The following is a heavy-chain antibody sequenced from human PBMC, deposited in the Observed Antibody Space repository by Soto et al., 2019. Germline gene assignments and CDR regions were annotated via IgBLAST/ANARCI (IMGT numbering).Heavy chain of an antibody. CDR1: GGTFSSYA. J-gene: IGHJ4*02. V-gene: IGHV1-69*01. CDR3: ARDPSYSSGYLLEYFDY. Sequence: QVQLVQSGAEVKKPGSSVKVSCKASGGTFSSYAISWVRQAPGQGLEWMGGIIPIFGTANYAQKFQGRVTITADESTSTAYMKPSRLSSEATAVYYCARDPSYSSGYLLEYFDYWGQGTLVTVSS. D-gene: IGHD3-22*01. CDR2: IIPIFGTA.